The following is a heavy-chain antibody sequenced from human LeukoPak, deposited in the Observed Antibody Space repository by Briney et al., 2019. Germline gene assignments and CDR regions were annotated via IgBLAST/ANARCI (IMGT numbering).Heavy chain of an antibody. V-gene: IGHV4-30-4*08. D-gene: IGHD2-21*02. CDR1: GGSISSGDYY. CDR3: AREGYCGGDCYAAG. J-gene: IGHJ4*02. Sequence: SQTLSLTCTVSGGSISSGDYYWSWIRQPPGKGLEWIGYIYYSGSTYYNPSLKSRVTISVDTSKNQFSLKLSSVTAADTAVYYCAREGYCGGDCYAAGWGQGTLVTVSS. CDR2: IYYSGST.